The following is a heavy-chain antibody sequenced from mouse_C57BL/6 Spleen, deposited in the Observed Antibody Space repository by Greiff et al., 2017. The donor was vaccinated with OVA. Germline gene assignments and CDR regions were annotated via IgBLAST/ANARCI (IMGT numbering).Heavy chain of an antibody. D-gene: IGHD2-5*01. V-gene: IGHV6-3*01. CDR1: GFTFSNYW. Sequence: EVKVEESGGGLVQPGGSMKLSCVASGFTFSNYWMNWVRQSPEKGLEWVAQIRLKSDNYATHYAESVKGRFTISRDDSKSSVYLQMNNLRAEDTGIYYCTGERYSKWYFDVWGTGTTVTVSS. CDR3: TGERYSKWYFDV. J-gene: IGHJ1*03. CDR2: IRLKSDNYAT.